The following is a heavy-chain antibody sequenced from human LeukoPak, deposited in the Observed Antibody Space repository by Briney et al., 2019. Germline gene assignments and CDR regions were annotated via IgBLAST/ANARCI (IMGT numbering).Heavy chain of an antibody. CDR3: AISLAVAARRGFDH. J-gene: IGHJ4*02. Sequence: GESLKISCKGSGYSFTSYWIGWVRQMPGKGLEWMGIIYPGDADTRYSPSFQGQVTISADKSISTAYLQWRSLQASDTAMYYCAISLAVAARRGFDHWGQGTLVTVSS. D-gene: IGHD6-19*01. V-gene: IGHV5-51*01. CDR2: IYPGDADT. CDR1: GYSFTSYW.